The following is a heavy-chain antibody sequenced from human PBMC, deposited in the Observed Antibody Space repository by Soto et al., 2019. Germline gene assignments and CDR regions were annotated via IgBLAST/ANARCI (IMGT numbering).Heavy chain of an antibody. CDR1: GDSISSSY. J-gene: IGHJ5*02. D-gene: IGHD2-2*01. CDR2: IYYSGST. CDR3: ARDQVPAALLGWLDP. V-gene: IGHV4-59*01. Sequence: SETLSLTCTVSGDSISSSYWSWIRQPPGKGLEWIGYIYYSGSTNYNPSLKSRVTISVDTSKNQFSLKLSSVTAADTAVYYCARDQVPAALLGWLDPWGQGTLVTVSS.